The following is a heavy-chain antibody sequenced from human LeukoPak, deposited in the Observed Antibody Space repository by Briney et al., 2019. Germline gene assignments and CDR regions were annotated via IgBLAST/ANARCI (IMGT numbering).Heavy chain of an antibody. CDR1: GFTFSSYS. J-gene: IGHJ3*02. CDR2: ISSSSSTI. V-gene: IGHV3-48*01. CDR3: ARDWGAYDFWSGYNDAFDI. Sequence: GGSLRLSCAASGFTFSSYSMNWVRQAPGKGLEWVSYISSSSSTIYYADSVKGRFTISRDNAKNSLYLQMNSLRAEDTAVYYCARDWGAYDFWSGYNDAFDIWGQGTMVTVSS. D-gene: IGHD3-3*01.